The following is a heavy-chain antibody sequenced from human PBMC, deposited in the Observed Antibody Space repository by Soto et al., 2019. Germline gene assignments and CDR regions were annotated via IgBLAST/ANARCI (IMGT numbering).Heavy chain of an antibody. CDR2: IVVGSGNT. CDR3: AAGYSSGWYPGSGYYYYGMDV. D-gene: IGHD6-19*01. Sequence: SVKVSCKASGFTFTSSAMQWVRQARGQRLEWIGWIVVGSGNTNYAQKFQERVTITRDMSTSTAYMELSSLRSEDTAVYYCAAGYSSGWYPGSGYYYYGMDVWGQGTTVTVSS. CDR1: GFTFTSSA. J-gene: IGHJ6*02. V-gene: IGHV1-58*02.